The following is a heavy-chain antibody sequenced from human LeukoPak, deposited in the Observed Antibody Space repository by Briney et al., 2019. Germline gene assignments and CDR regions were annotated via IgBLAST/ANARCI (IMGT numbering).Heavy chain of an antibody. CDR1: GFTFDDYA. CDR2: ISWNSGSI. D-gene: IGHD6-13*01. CDR3: AKIARISSSWYYFDY. V-gene: IGHV3-9*01. Sequence: GGSLRLSCAASGFTFDDYAMHWVRQAPGKGLEWVSGISWNSGSIGYADSVKGRFTISRDNAKNSLYLQMNSLRAEDTALYYCAKIARISSSWYYFDYWGQGTLVTVPS. J-gene: IGHJ4*02.